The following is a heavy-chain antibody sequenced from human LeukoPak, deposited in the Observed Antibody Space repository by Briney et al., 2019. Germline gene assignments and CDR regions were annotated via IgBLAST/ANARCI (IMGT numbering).Heavy chain of an antibody. D-gene: IGHD3-9*01. Sequence: SQTLSLTCALSGDSVSSNSAAWNWIRQSPSRGLEWLGRTYYRSKWYNDYAVSVKSRITINPDTSKNQFSLQLNSVTPEDTAVYYCASYDILTGSYGMDVWGQGTTSPSP. CDR2: TYYRSKWYN. CDR3: ASYDILTGSYGMDV. V-gene: IGHV6-1*01. J-gene: IGHJ6*02. CDR1: GDSVSSNSAA.